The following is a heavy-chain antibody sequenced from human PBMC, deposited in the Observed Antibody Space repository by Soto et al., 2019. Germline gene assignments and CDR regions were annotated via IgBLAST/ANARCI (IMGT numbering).Heavy chain of an antibody. Sequence: PGGSLRLSCAASGFTFSNAWMSWVRQAPGKGLEWVGRIKSKTDGGTTDYAAPVKGRFTISRDDSKNTLYLQMNSLRAEDTAVYYCAKGRDDFFYYGMDVWGQGITVTVSS. D-gene: IGHD3-3*01. J-gene: IGHJ6*02. CDR2: IKSKTDGGTT. V-gene: IGHV3-15*01. CDR3: AKGRDDFFYYGMDV. CDR1: GFTFSNAW.